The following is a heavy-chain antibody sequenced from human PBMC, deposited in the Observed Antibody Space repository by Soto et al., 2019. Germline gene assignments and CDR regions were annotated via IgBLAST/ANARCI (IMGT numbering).Heavy chain of an antibody. CDR3: AKARTYYYGSGSYYIY. J-gene: IGHJ4*02. V-gene: IGHV3-23*01. CDR1: GFTFSSYA. D-gene: IGHD3-10*01. CDR2: ISGSGGST. Sequence: PGGSRRLSCAASGFTFSSYAMSWVRQAPGKGLEWVSAISGSGGSTYYADSVKGRFTISRDNSKNTLYLQMNSLRAEDTAVYYCAKARTYYYGSGSYYIYWGQGTLVTVSS.